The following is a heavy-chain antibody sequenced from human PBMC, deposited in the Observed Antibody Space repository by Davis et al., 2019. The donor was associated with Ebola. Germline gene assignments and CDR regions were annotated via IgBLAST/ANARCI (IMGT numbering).Heavy chain of an antibody. CDR2: IYTGDPDT. D-gene: IGHD1-20*01. J-gene: IGHJ3*01. CDR3: ASLRRTITGMDDGFDV. V-gene: IGHV5-51*01. CDR1: GNSFTSHW. Sequence: PGGSLRLSCKDSGNSFTSHWIGWVRQMPGKGLEWMGLIYTGDPDTRYGPSFRGQVTIPADKSITTAFLQWSSLKAADTAMYYCASLRRTITGMDDGFDVWGQGTMVTVSS.